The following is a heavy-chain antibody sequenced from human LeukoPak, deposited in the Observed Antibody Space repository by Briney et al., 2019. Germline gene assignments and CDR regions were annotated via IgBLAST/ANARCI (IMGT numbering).Heavy chain of an antibody. V-gene: IGHV1-8*01. J-gene: IGHJ6*03. CDR2: MNPNSGNT. CDR3: ARGDSSGYYLYYYYCMDV. D-gene: IGHD3-22*01. CDR1: GYTFTSYD. Sequence: ASVKVSCKASGYTFTSYDINWVRQATGQGLEWMGWMNPNSGNTGYAQKFQGRVTMTRNTSISTAYMELSSLRSEDTAVYYCARGDSSGYYLYYYYCMDVWGKGTTVTISS.